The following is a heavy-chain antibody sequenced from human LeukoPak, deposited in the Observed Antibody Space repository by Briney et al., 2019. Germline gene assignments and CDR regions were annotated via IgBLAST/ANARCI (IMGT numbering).Heavy chain of an antibody. CDR3: VKDPLGTYGTNWFVS. V-gene: IGHV3-23*01. J-gene: IGHJ5*01. D-gene: IGHD2-21*01. CDR1: GFSFGNYA. Sequence: PGGSLRLSCVASGFSFGNYAMSWVRQAPGKGLQWVSQISGTGGATWYAGFARDRFTISRDNSKKTLYLQMSGLRVEDTAMYYYVKDPLGTYGTNWFVSWGQGTLLIVSS. CDR2: ISGTGGAT.